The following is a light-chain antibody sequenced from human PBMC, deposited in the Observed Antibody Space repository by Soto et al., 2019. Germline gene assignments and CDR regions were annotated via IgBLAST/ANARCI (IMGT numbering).Light chain of an antibody. CDR2: AAS. CDR3: QQTYTTPFT. J-gene: IGKJ3*01. CDR1: QSINRY. Sequence: DIQMTQSPSSLSASVGDRVTITGRASQSINRYINWYQQKPGKAPKLLINAASSLQSGVPSRFSGSGSGTDFTLTISNLQPEDFATYYCQQTYTTPFTFGPGTKVDIK. V-gene: IGKV1-39*01.